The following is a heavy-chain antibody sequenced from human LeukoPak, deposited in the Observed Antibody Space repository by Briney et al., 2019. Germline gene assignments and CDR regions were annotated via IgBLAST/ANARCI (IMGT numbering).Heavy chain of an antibody. CDR1: GGSISSYY. J-gene: IGHJ3*02. V-gene: IGHV4-59*01. CDR2: IYYSGST. Sequence: PSETLSLTCTVSGGSISSYYWSWIRQPPGKGLEWIGYIYYSGSTNYNPSLKSRVTISVDTSKKQFSLKLSSVTAADTAVYYCARLYYYDSSGNKNDAFDIWGQGTMVTVSS. CDR3: ARLYYYDSSGNKNDAFDI. D-gene: IGHD3-22*01.